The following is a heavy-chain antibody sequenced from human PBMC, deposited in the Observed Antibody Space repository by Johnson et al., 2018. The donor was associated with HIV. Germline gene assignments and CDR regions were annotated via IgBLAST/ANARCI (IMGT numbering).Heavy chain of an antibody. V-gene: IGHV3-30*02. CDR2: IQYDGSNK. Sequence: QMLLVESGGGLVQPGGSLRLSCAVSGFTFSSYGMHWVRQAPGKGLEWVAFIQYDGSNKYYADSVKGRFTISRDNSKNTLYMQMNSLRPADTAVYYCAKDLPSGWDGGDAFDIWGQGTMVIVSS. J-gene: IGHJ3*02. CDR3: AKDLPSGWDGGDAFDI. CDR1: GFTFSSYG. D-gene: IGHD6-19*01.